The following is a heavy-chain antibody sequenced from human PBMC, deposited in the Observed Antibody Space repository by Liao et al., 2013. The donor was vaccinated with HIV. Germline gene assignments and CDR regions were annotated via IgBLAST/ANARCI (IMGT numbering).Heavy chain of an antibody. Sequence: QVQLQESGPGLVKPSETLSLTCAVYGGSFSGYYWSWIRQPPGKGLEWIGYIYYTGSTNYNPSLKSRVTISVDTSKNQFSLKLSSVTAADTAVYYCARVYCSSTSCDYMDVWGKGTTVTVSS. J-gene: IGHJ6*03. CDR3: ARVYCSSTSCDYMDV. D-gene: IGHD2-2*01. CDR1: GGSFSGYY. CDR2: IYYTGST. V-gene: IGHV4-59*01.